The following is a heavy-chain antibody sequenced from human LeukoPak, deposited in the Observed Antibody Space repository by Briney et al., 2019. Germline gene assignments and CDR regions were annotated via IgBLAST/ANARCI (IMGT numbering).Heavy chain of an antibody. D-gene: IGHD3-10*01. CDR2: INPNSGGT. CDR1: GYTFTGYY. V-gene: IGHV1-2*02. Sequence: ASVKVSCKASGYTFTGYYMHWVRQAPGQGLEWMGWINPNSGGTNYAQKFQGRVTMTRDTSISTAYMELSRLRSDDTAVYYCATGIHYGSGSYPYGMDVRGQGTTVTVSS. J-gene: IGHJ6*02. CDR3: ATGIHYGSGSYPYGMDV.